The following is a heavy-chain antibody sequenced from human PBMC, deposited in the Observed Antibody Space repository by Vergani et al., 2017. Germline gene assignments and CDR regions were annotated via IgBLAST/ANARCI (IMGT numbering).Heavy chain of an antibody. V-gene: IGHV4-4*07. CDR3: ARDRLGGRGQQPGRPYYYYGMDV. CDR2: IYTSGHT. Sequence: QVQLQESGPGLVKPSDTLSLTCTVSGGSISSYYWSWIRQPAGKGLEWIGRIYTSGHTNYNPSLKSRVTMSVDTSKNQFSLKVSSGTAADTAVYYCARDRLGGRGQQPGRPYYYYGMDVWGQGTTVTVSS. J-gene: IGHJ6*02. CDR1: GGSISSYY. D-gene: IGHD6-13*01.